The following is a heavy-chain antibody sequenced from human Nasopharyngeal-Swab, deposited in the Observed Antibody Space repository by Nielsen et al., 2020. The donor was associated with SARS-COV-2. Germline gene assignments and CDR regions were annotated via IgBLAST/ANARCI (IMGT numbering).Heavy chain of an antibody. Sequence: GESLKISCAASGFTFSTYAMHWVRQAPGKGLEWVAFISYDGSNKYYADSVKGRFTISRDNSKNTLYLQMNSLRAEDTAVYYCARSTLTYYFDYWGQGTLVTVSS. CDR2: ISYDGSNK. CDR1: GFTFSTYA. D-gene: IGHD1-14*01. CDR3: ARSTLTYYFDY. J-gene: IGHJ4*02. V-gene: IGHV3-30-3*01.